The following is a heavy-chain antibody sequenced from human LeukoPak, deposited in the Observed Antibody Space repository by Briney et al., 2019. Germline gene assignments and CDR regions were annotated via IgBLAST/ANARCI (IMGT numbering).Heavy chain of an antibody. D-gene: IGHD5-18*01. J-gene: IGHJ4*02. CDR1: GFTFSSYW. Sequence: PGGSLRLSCAASGFTFSSYWMHWVRQDPGKGLVWVSCINSDGSDTSYADDVKGRFTISRDNAKNTLYLQMNSRRAEDTAVYYCARVGIQRYFDYWGQGTLVTVSS. V-gene: IGHV3-74*01. CDR3: ARVGIQRYFDY. CDR2: INSDGSDT.